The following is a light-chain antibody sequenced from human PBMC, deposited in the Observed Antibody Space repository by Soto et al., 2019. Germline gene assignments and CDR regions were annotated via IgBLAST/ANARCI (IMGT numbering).Light chain of an antibody. CDR3: QQSYSSPPT. Sequence: DLQMTQSPSSLSSSVQERVIITCRASQSISNHLNWYQQKPGKAPKLLIFAASSLQSGVPSRFSGSRSGPDFTLTISSLQPEDFATYYCQQSYSSPPTFGQGTKVDNK. CDR1: QSISNH. J-gene: IGKJ1*01. CDR2: AAS. V-gene: IGKV1-39*01.